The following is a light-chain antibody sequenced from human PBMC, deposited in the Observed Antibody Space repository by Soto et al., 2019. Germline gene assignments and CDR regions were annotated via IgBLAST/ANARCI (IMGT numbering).Light chain of an antibody. J-gene: IGLJ1*01. CDR1: SSDVGGYNY. CDR3: SSYAGSNNYV. V-gene: IGLV2-8*01. CDR2: EVS. Sequence: ALTERRSGSGSPGQSVTISCTGTSSDVGGYNYVSWYQQHPSKAPKLMIYEVSKRPSGVPDRFSGSKSGNTASLTVSGLQAEDEADYYCSSYAGSNNYVFGTGTKVTVL.